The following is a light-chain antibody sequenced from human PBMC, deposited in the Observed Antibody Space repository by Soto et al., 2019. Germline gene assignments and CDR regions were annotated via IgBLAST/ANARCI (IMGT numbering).Light chain of an antibody. CDR3: CSYVGSYTSYI. V-gene: IGLV2-11*01. J-gene: IGLJ1*01. Sequence: QSALTQPRSVSGSPGQSVTISCTGTGSDVGTYNFVSWYQQHPGKAPKFMIYDVTKRPSGVPDRFSGSKSGNTASLTISGLQAEDEADYYCCSYVGSYTSYIFGTGTKVTVL. CDR2: DVT. CDR1: GSDVGTYNF.